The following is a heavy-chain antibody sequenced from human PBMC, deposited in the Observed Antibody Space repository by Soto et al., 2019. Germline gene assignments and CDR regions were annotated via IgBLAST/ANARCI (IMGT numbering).Heavy chain of an antibody. D-gene: IGHD3-22*01. CDR2: ISSSGSTI. CDR1: GFSFSDYY. V-gene: IGHV3-11*04. CDR3: ARGYYDSSGYYWVFDY. Sequence: GGSLRLSCPAFGFSFSDYYMSWIRQAPGIVLELVSYISSSGSTIYYADSVKGRFTISRDNAKNSLYLQMNSLRAEDTAVYYCARGYYDSSGYYWVFDYWGQGTLVTVSS. J-gene: IGHJ4*02.